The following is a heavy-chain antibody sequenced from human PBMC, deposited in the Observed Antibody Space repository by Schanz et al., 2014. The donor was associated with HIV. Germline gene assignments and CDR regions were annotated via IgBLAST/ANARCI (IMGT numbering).Heavy chain of an antibody. J-gene: IGHJ4*02. CDR2: ISESGGRT. CDR3: AKFGRLLGNFDD. D-gene: IGHD2-15*01. CDR1: GGSFSGYY. Sequence: VQLQQWGAGLLKPSETLSLTCAVYGGSFSGYYWTWIRQVPGKGLEWVSSISESGGRTYYADSVNGRFTISRDNSKNTLYLQMTTLRIDDTAVYYCAKFGRLLGNFDDWGQGTLVTVSS. V-gene: IGHV3-23*01.